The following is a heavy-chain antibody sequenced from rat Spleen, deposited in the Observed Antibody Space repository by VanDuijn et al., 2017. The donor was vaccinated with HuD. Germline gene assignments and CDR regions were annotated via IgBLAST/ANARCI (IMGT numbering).Heavy chain of an antibody. CDR1: GFTFSNYG. V-gene: IGHV5-29*01. CDR3: ARRPHSLDY. CDR2: IGYDVTNT. Sequence: EVQLVESGGGLVQPGRSLKLSCAASGFTFSNYGMAWVRQAPTKGLEWVATIGYDVTNTYYRDSVKGRFTVSRDNAKSTLFLQMDSLRSDDTATYYCARRPHSLDYWGQGVMVTVSS. J-gene: IGHJ2*01.